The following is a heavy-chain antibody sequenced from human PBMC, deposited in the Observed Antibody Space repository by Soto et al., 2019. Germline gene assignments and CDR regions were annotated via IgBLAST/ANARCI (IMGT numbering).Heavy chain of an antibody. CDR2: INPSGGST. V-gene: IGHV1-46*01. CDR1: GYSFSNYY. Sequence: ASVKVYCKTSGYSFSNYYINWVRQAPGQGLQWMGRINPSGGSTSYAQKFQGRVTMTRVTSTSTVYMDLSSLRSEDTAVYYCARSQEVVVVPAAPIDYWGQGTLVTVSS. CDR3: ARSQEVVVVPAAPIDY. D-gene: IGHD2-2*01. J-gene: IGHJ4*02.